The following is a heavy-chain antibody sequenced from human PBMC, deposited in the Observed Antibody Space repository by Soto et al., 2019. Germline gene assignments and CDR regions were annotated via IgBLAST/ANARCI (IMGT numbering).Heavy chain of an antibody. D-gene: IGHD3-3*01. CDR1: GSSCTSYW. V-gene: IGHV5-10-1*01. J-gene: IGHJ6*02. CDR3: ARHVFGARSYFYSMDV. CDR2: IDPSDSYT. Sequence: GSSLKICCKGSGSSCTSYWISWVRQMPGKGLEWMGRIDPSDSYTNNSPSFQGHVTISANKSISTAYLQWSSLKASDTAMYYCARHVFGARSYFYSMDVWGQGTTVTVSS.